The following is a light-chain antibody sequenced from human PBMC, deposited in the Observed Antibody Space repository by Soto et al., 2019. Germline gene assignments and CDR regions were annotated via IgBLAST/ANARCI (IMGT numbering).Light chain of an antibody. CDR1: RSGLYSPNNKNY. CDR3: QQYKNWPL. CDR2: SAS. Sequence: SVMTQYPDSLAVSLGERATINCKCGRSGLYSPNNKNYLAWYQHQPGQSPKMLIYSASFRESGLPDRFSGSGSGTDFTPTISSLQSEDFAVYYRQQYKNWPLFGQGTRLEIK. V-gene: IGKV4-1*01. J-gene: IGKJ5*01.